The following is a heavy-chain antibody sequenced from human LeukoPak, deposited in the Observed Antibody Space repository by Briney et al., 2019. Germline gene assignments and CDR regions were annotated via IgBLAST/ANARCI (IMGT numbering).Heavy chain of an antibody. CDR1: GYSFASYW. J-gene: IGHJ3*01. D-gene: IGHD4-11*01. CDR3: ALQTTFDV. CDR2: IFPSDSDT. V-gene: IGHV5-51*01. Sequence: GESLKISCKGSGYSFASYWINWVRQMPGKGLEWMGIIFPSDSDTRYSPSFQGQVTMSVDKSSNTAYLQWSTVKASDTAMYYCALQTTFDVWGQGTMVTVSS.